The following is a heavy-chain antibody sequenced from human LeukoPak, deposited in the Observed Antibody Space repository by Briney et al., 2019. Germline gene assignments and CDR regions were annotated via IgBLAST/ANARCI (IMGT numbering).Heavy chain of an antibody. J-gene: IGHJ6*04. V-gene: IGHV1-69*01. D-gene: IGHD5-12*01. CDR2: IIPIFGTA. CDR3: ARNIVATTHYNYGMDV. Sequence: GASVKVSCKASGGTFSSYAISWVRQAPGQGLEWMGGIIPIFGTANYAQKFQGRVTITADESTSTAYMELSSLRSEDTAVYYCARNIVATTHYNYGMDVWGKGTTVTVSS. CDR1: GGTFSSYA.